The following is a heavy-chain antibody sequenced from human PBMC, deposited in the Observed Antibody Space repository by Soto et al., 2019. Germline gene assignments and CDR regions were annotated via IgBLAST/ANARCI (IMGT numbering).Heavy chain of an antibody. J-gene: IGHJ5*02. CDR1: GGSISSGGYY. CDR2: IYYSGST. D-gene: IGHD2-2*01. CDR3: ARGVDCSSTSCLFSNWFDP. V-gene: IGHV4-31*03. Sequence: PSETLSLTCTVSGGSISSGGYYWSWIRQHPGKGLEWIGYIYYSGSTYYNPSLKSRVTISVDTSKNQFSLKLSSVTAADTAVYYCARGVDCSSTSCLFSNWFDPWGQGTLVTVS.